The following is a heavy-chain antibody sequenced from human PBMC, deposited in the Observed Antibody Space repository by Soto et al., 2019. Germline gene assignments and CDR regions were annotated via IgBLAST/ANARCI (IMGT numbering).Heavy chain of an antibody. J-gene: IGHJ3*02. Sequence: GGSLRLSCAASGFDFRKFWMNWVRHVPGKGLEWVAVIKYDGSNKYYADSVKGRFTISRDNSKNTLYLQMNSLRAEDTAVYYCARDKGLSGYYAFDIWGQGTMVTVSS. CDR1: GFDFRKFW. CDR2: IKYDGSNK. D-gene: IGHD3-22*01. V-gene: IGHV3-30-3*01. CDR3: ARDKGLSGYYAFDI.